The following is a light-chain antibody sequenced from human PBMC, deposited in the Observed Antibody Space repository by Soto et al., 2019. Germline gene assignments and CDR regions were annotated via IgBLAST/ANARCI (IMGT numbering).Light chain of an antibody. CDR1: QSISSW. CDR3: QQYKTYST. J-gene: IGKJ1*01. V-gene: IGKV1-5*03. Sequence: DIRVTPSPSTLSASVGGIVTITFRASQSISSWVAWYQQKPGRAPKLLIYKASILDTGVPSRFSGSGSGTEFTLTISSLQPDDFATYYCQQYKTYSTFGQGTKVDIK. CDR2: KAS.